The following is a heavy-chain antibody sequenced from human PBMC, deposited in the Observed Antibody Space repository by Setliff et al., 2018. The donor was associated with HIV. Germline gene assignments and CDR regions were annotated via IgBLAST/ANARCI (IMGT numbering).Heavy chain of an antibody. Sequence: GGSLRLSCVVSGFTVSTKYMSWVRQAPGKGLEWVSILYPSGITNYAASVKGRFTISRDSSDTTVSLQMDSLRSEDTAVYYCVTDIESHPYYNLDYWGQGTLVTVSS. J-gene: IGHJ4*02. D-gene: IGHD3-10*01. CDR1: GFTVSTKY. V-gene: IGHV3-66*01. CDR3: VTDIESHPYYNLDY. CDR2: LYPSGIT.